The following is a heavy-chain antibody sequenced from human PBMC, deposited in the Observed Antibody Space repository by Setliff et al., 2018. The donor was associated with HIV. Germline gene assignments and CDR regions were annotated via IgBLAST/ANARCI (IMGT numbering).Heavy chain of an antibody. CDR1: GYAISSGYY. Sequence: ETLSLTCAVSGYAISSGYYWGWIRRPPGKGLEWIGSIYNRGSTYYNPSLKSRVTISVDTSKNQFSLKLSSVTAADTAVYYCARELLRSWDGPENSYKPYYFDYWGQGTLVTVSS. CDR3: ARELLRSWDGPENSYKPYYFDY. J-gene: IGHJ4*02. V-gene: IGHV4-38-2*02. D-gene: IGHD3-10*01. CDR2: IYNRGST.